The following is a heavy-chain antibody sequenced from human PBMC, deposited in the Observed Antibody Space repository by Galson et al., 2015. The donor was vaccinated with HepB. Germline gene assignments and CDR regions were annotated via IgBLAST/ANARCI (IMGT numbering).Heavy chain of an antibody. CDR3: ARRDDSSGGEFDAFDI. J-gene: IGHJ3*02. D-gene: IGHD3-22*01. CDR1: GSSFTSYW. Sequence: QSGAEVKKPGESLKISCKGSGSSFTSYWIGWVRQMPGKGLEWMGIIYPGDSDTRYSPSFQGQVTISADKSISTAYLQWSSLKASDTAMYYCARRDDSSGGEFDAFDIWGQGTMVTVSS. CDR2: IYPGDSDT. V-gene: IGHV5-51*01.